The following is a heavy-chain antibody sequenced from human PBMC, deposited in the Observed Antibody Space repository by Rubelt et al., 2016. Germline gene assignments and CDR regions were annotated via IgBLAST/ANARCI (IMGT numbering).Heavy chain of an antibody. D-gene: IGHD6-19*01. CDR3: ARDSVAVAGNDAFDI. J-gene: IGHJ3*02. CDR2: IKQDGSEK. CDR1: GFTFSSYW. Sequence: EVQLVESGGGLVQPGGSLRLSCAASGFTFSSYWMSWVRQAPGKGLEWVANIKQDGSEKYYVDSVKGRFTISRENAKNSLYLQMNSLRAEDTAVYYCARDSVAVAGNDAFDIWGQGTMVTVSS. V-gene: IGHV3-7*01.